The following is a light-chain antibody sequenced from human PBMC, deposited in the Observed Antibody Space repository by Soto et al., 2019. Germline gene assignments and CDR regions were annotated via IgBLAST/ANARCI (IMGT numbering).Light chain of an antibody. V-gene: IGLV2-14*01. J-gene: IGLJ1*01. CDR2: EVS. CDR1: SSDGGGYNY. Sequence: QSALTQPASVSGSPGQSITISCTGTSSDGGGYNYVSWYQQHPGKAPKLMIYEVSNRPSGVSNRFSGSKSGNTASLTISGLQAEDEADYYCSSYTSSSLIVFGTGTKLTVL. CDR3: SSYTSSSLIV.